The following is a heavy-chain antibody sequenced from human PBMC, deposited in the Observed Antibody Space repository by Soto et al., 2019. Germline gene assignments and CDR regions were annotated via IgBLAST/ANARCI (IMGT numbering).Heavy chain of an antibody. CDR1: GYTFSNYG. D-gene: IGHD6-19*01. Sequence: QVQLVQSGAEVKKPGASVKVSCKASGYTFSNYGIAWVRQAPGQGLEWVGWINAYRGNTNYAQKVQGRVTMTADTSTNTAYMELTSLRSDDTAVYFCARAVVSSGYNFFQFDPWGQGTLVTVSS. V-gene: IGHV1-18*01. CDR2: INAYRGNT. J-gene: IGHJ5*02. CDR3: ARAVVSSGYNFFQFDP.